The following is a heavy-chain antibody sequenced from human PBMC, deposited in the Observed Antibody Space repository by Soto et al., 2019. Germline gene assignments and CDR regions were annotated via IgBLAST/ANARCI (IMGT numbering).Heavy chain of an antibody. J-gene: IGHJ6*02. CDR1: GGSFSGYY. V-gene: IGHV4-34*01. Sequence: SETLSLTCAVYGGSFSGYYWSWIRQPPGKGLEWIGEINHSGSTNYNPSLKSRVTISVDTSKNQFSLKLSSVTAADTAVYYCARAVKSPYYYYYYGMDVWGQGTTVTVS. CDR3: ARAVKSPYYYYYYGMDV. CDR2: INHSGST.